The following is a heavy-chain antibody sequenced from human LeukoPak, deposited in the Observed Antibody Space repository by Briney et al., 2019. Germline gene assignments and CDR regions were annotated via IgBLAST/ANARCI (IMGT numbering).Heavy chain of an antibody. CDR2: ISSNGGST. CDR1: GFTFSSYA. D-gene: IGHD2-2*01. CDR3: ARLMIVVPAAPGEYYFDY. Sequence: GGSLRLSCAASGFTFSSYAMHWVRQAPGKGLEYVSAISSNGGSTYYANSVKGRFTISRDNSKNTLYLQMGSLRAEDMAVYYCARLMIVVPAAPGEYYFDYRGQGTLVTVSS. J-gene: IGHJ4*02. V-gene: IGHV3-64*01.